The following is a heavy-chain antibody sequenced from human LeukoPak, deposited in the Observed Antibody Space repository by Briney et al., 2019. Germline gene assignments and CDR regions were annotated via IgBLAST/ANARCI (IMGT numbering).Heavy chain of an antibody. D-gene: IGHD3-16*01. J-gene: IGHJ6*02. Sequence: PGGSLRLSCAASGFTFSSYWMNWARQAPGKGLEWVASINHNGNVNYYVDSVKGRFTISRGNAKNSLYLQMSNLRAEDTAVYFCARGGGLHVWPQGATITVSS. CDR1: GFTFSSYW. CDR2: INHNGNVN. V-gene: IGHV3-7*03. CDR3: ARGGGLHV.